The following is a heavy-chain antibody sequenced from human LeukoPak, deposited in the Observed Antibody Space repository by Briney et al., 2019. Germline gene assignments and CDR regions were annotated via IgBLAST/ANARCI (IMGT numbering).Heavy chain of an antibody. CDR3: ARRELAGSTAYFDY. D-gene: IGHD1-26*01. CDR2: INPSGGST. V-gene: IGHV1-46*01. Sequence: GASVKVSCKAPGYTFTSYYIHWVRQAPGQGLEWMGIINPSGGSTNYAQDFQGRVTMTRDTSTSTVYMELSSLRSEDTAVYYCARRELAGSTAYFDYWGQGTLVTVSS. J-gene: IGHJ4*02. CDR1: GYTFTSYY.